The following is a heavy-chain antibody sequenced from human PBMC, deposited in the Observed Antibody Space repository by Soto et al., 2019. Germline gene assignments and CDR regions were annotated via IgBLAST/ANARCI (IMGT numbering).Heavy chain of an antibody. CDR2: IWYDGSNK. V-gene: IGHV3-33*01. CDR3: TSGTIVIFGVITSPFDL. CDR1: GFTFSSYG. J-gene: IGHJ4*02. D-gene: IGHD3-3*01. Sequence: PGGSLRLSCAASGFTFSSYGMHWVRQAPGKGLEWVAVIWYDGSNKYYADSVKGRFTISRDNSKNTLYLQIDSLRAEDTAVYYCTSGTIVIFGVITSPFDLWGQGTLVTVSS.